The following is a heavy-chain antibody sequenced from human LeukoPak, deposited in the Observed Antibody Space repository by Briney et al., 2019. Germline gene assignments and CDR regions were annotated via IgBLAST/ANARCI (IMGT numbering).Heavy chain of an antibody. CDR3: ARDFGWLSGFDY. J-gene: IGHJ4*02. D-gene: IGHD3-9*01. CDR1: GFTFSRYT. Sequence: GGSLRLSCAASGFTFSRYTMHWVRQAPGEGLEWVAVISFDGSNKYYGDSLKGRFTISRDNSKNTLYLQMNSLRGEDMAIYYCARDFGWLSGFDYWGQGTLVTVSS. V-gene: IGHV3-30-3*01. CDR2: ISFDGSNK.